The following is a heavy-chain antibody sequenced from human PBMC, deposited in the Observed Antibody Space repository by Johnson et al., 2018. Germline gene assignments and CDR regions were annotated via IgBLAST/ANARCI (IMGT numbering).Heavy chain of an antibody. CDR1: GYTFTSYY. CDR3: AGDSRVFGELATSGMDV. J-gene: IGHJ6*02. D-gene: IGHD3-10*02. V-gene: IGHV1-46*01. CDR2: INPSGGST. Sequence: QVQLVQSGAEVKKPGASVKVSCKASGYTFTSYYMHWVRQAPGQGLEWMGIINPSGGSTSYAQKFKGRVTMTRETSTSTVYMELGRLRSEETAGYYCAGDSRVFGELATSGMDVWGQGTTVTVSS.